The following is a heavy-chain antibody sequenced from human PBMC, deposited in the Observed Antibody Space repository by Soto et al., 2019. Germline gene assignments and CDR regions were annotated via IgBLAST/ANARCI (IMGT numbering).Heavy chain of an antibody. V-gene: IGHV4-39*01. CDR2: IYYSGST. D-gene: IGHD3-22*01. Sequence: SETLSLTCTVSGGSISSSSYYWVWIRQPPGKGLEWIGSIYYSGSTYYNPSLKSRVTISVDTANTKFSLNLSTVPAADAAVYYCASGTPQTYYDDSSGYYDYWGQGTLVTVSS. CDR1: GGSISSSSYY. CDR3: ASGTPQTYYDDSSGYYDY. J-gene: IGHJ4*02.